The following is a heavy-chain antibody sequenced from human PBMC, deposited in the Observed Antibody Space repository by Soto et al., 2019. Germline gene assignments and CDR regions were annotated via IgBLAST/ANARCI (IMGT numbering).Heavy chain of an antibody. V-gene: IGHV3-30-3*01. D-gene: IGHD2-21*01. CDR1: VFTFSSFA. J-gene: IGHJ4*02. CDR2: ISYDGSSK. Sequence: PGGSLRLSCAASVFTFSSFAFHWVRQGPGKGLECVSGISYDGSSKYYAEPVKGRFTISRDSSKNTRYLQMNSLRAEDTAVYYCARCHSNSVDSWGQGTLVTVSS. CDR3: ARCHSNSVDS.